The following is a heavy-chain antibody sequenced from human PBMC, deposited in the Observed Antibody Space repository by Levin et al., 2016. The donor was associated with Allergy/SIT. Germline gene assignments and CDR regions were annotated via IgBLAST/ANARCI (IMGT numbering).Heavy chain of an antibody. V-gene: IGHV1-46*01. CDR2: INPNGGVT. D-gene: IGHD3-10*01. Sequence: ASVKVSCKASGYTFTSYYLHWVRQAPGQGLEWVGMINPNGGVTTYAQNFQGRVTMTRDTSTSTVYMDLSSLRSEDTAVYYCAASRTIMIRGGPIGMDVWGQGTTVTVSS. J-gene: IGHJ6*02. CDR3: AASRTIMIRGGPIGMDV. CDR1: GYTFTSYY.